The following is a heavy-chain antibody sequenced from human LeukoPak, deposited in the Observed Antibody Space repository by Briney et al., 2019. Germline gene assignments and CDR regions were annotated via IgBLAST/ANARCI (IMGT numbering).Heavy chain of an antibody. CDR1: GFTFSSFT. CDR2: ITSSSGYI. J-gene: IGHJ3*02. Sequence: PGGSLRLSCAASGFTFSSFTMNWVRQAPGRGLEWVSSITSSSGYIHYADSVKGRFTISRDNAKNSLYLQMNSLRAEDTAVYYCARSFCINGVCYQSAFDIWGQGTMVTVSS. D-gene: IGHD2-8*01. V-gene: IGHV3-21*01. CDR3: ARSFCINGVCYQSAFDI.